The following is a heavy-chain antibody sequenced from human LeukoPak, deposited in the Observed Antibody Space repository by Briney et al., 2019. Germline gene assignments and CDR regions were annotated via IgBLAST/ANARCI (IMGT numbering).Heavy chain of an antibody. CDR1: GGSISSSNNF. CDR3: ARLASCSSSCYFDY. Sequence: SETLSLTCNVFGGSISSSNNFWGWIRQSPEKGLEWIGSINYNGRTYYQSSLKSRAIISIDTSKNQFSLKLGSVTAADTAPYYCARLASCSSSCYFDYWGQGSLVTVSS. V-gene: IGHV4-39*01. D-gene: IGHD2-21*01. CDR2: INYNGRT. J-gene: IGHJ4*02.